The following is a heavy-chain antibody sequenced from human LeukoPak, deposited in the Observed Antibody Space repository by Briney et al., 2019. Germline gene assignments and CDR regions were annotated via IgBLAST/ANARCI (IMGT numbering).Heavy chain of an antibody. CDR1: GDSVSSNSAA. V-gene: IGHV6-1*01. D-gene: IGHD2-8*01. CDR3: ARWMSEDGVFHM. CDR2: TYYRSKWYN. J-gene: IGHJ3*02. Sequence: SQTLSLTCALSGDSVSSNSAAWHWIRQSPSRGLEWLVRTYYRSKWYNDYAVSVKSRITVNPDTSKNQFSLQLNSLTPEDTAVYYCARWMSEDGVFHMWGQGTIVTVSS.